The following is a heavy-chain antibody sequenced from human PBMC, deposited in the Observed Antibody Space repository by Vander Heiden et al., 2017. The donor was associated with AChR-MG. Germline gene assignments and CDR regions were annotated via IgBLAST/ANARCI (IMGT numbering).Heavy chain of an antibody. CDR3: AARGKQLWLGFPFFDY. Sequence: QMQLVQSGPEVKKPGTSVKVSCKASGFTFTSSAVQWVRQARGQRLEWIGWIVVGSGNTNYAQKFQERVTITRDMSTSTAYMELSSLRSEDTAVYYCAARGKQLWLGFPFFDYWGQGTLVTVSS. J-gene: IGHJ4*02. D-gene: IGHD5-18*01. V-gene: IGHV1-58*01. CDR2: IVVGSGNT. CDR1: GFTFTSSA.